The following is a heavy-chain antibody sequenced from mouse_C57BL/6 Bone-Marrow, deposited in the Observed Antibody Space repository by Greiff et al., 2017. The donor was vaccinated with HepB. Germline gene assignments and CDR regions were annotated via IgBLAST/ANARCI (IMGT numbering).Heavy chain of an antibody. D-gene: IGHD2-3*01. CDR3: ARSPYDGYFPYWYFDV. V-gene: IGHV1-81*01. CDR1: GYTFTSYG. Sequence: VQLQQSGAELARPGASVKLSCKASGYTFTSYGMRWVKQRTGQGLEWIGEIYPRSGNTYYNEKFKGKATLTADKSSSTAYMELRSLTSEDSAVYFCARSPYDGYFPYWYFDVWGTGTTVTVSS. J-gene: IGHJ1*03. CDR2: IYPRSGNT.